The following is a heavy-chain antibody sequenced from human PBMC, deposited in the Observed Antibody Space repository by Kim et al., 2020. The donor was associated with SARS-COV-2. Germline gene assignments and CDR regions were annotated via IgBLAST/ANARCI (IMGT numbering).Heavy chain of an antibody. CDR2: IIPIFGTA. D-gene: IGHD6-19*01. V-gene: IGHV1-69*13. Sequence: SVKVSCKASGGTFSSYAISWVRQAPGQGLEWMGGIIPIFGTANYAQKFQGRVTITADESTSTAYMELSSLRSEDTAVYYCARENQYSSGWYFPPSYYYYGMDVWGQGTTVTVSS. J-gene: IGHJ6*02. CDR3: ARENQYSSGWYFPPSYYYYGMDV. CDR1: GGTFSSYA.